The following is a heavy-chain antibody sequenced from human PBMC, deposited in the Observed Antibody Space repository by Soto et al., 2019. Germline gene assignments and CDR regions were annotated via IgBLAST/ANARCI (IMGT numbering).Heavy chain of an antibody. V-gene: IGHV2-5*02. Sequence: QITLKESGPTLVKPTQTLTLTCTSSGFSLSTSGVGVGWIRQPPGKALEWLALIYWDDDKRYSPSLKSRLTFTKDTSKNQVVLTMTNMDPVDTATYYCAHENAIAAAGDDAFDIWGQGTMVTVSS. J-gene: IGHJ3*02. D-gene: IGHD6-13*01. CDR1: GFSLSTSGVG. CDR3: AHENAIAAAGDDAFDI. CDR2: IYWDDDK.